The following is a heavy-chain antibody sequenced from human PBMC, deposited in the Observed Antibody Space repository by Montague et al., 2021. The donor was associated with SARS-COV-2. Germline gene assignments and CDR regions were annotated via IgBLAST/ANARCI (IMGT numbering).Heavy chain of an antibody. V-gene: IGHV4-39*01. J-gene: IGHJ1*01. Sequence: SETLSLTCTVSGDAVLSRRSYEHTSELQPHEQLVCSLLLYHDENTYYNPSLKTRVSLSIDERKNQFSLKFYSVTVADTAVYSCARGPKMGGSGYYYNWGQGILVTVS. CDR2: LYHDENT. CDR3: ARGPKMGGSGYYYN. D-gene: IGHD3-22*01. CDR1: GDAVLSRRSY.